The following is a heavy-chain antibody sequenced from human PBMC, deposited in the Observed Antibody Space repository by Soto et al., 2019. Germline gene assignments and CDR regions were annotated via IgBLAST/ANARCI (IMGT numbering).Heavy chain of an antibody. J-gene: IGHJ4*02. Sequence: QVQLQESGPGLVKPSGTLSLTCAVSGGSISSSNWWSWVRQPPGKGLGWIGEIYHSGSTNYNPSLKSRVTISVDKSKNQFSLKLSSVTAADTAVYYCARDKVEMATIATSYFDYWGQGTLVTVSS. V-gene: IGHV4-4*02. D-gene: IGHD5-12*01. CDR3: ARDKVEMATIATSYFDY. CDR2: IYHSGST. CDR1: GGSISSSNW.